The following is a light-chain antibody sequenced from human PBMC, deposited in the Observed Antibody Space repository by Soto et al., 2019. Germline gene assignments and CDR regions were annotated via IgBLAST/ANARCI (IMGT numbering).Light chain of an antibody. V-gene: IGLV2-8*01. CDR1: SSDVGGYNF. J-gene: IGLJ2*01. CDR3: SSYAGSNIVV. CDR2: EVS. Sequence: QSVLTQPPSASGSPGQSVTISCTGTSSDVGGYNFVSWYQQHPGKAPKLMIYEVSERPSGVPDRFSGSKSGNTASLTVSGLQAEDEADYYWSSYAGSNIVVFGGGTKVTVL.